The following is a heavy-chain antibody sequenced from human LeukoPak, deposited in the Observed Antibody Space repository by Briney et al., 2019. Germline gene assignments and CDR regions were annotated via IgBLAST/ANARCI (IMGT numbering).Heavy chain of an antibody. CDR1: GGSISSYY. D-gene: IGHD3-9*01. CDR2: IYYSGST. J-gene: IGHJ4*02. Sequence: PSETLSLTCTVSGGSISSYYWSWIRQPPGKGLEWIGYIYYSGSTNCNPSLKSRVTISVDTSKNQFSLKLSSVTAADTAVYYCARHVDILVFDYWGQGTLVTVSS. V-gene: IGHV4-59*08. CDR3: ARHVDILVFDY.